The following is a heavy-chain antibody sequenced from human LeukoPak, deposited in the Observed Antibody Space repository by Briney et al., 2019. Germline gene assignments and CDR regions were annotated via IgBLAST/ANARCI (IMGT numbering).Heavy chain of an antibody. J-gene: IGHJ6*03. D-gene: IGHD1-26*01. CDR2: INPNSGGT. Sequence: ASVKVSCKASGYTFTGYYMHWVRQAPGQGLEWMGWINPNSGGTKYAQKFQGRVTMTRDTSISTAYMELSRLRSDDTAVYYCARESEVYSGTYYFYYYMDVWGGGTTVIVSS. CDR3: ARESEVYSGTYYFYYYMDV. CDR1: GYTFTGYY. V-gene: IGHV1-2*02.